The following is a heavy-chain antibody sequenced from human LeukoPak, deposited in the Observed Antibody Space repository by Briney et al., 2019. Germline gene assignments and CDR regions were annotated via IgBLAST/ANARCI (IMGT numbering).Heavy chain of an antibody. Sequence: GGSLRLSCAASGFTVSSNYMSWVRQAPGKGLEWVSVIYSGGATYYADSVKGRFTISRDNSKNTLYLQMKSLRAEDTAVYYCARGGYHAYYLDYWGQGSLVTVSS. CDR3: ARGGYHAYYLDY. D-gene: IGHD5-18*01. CDR1: GFTVSSNY. J-gene: IGHJ4*02. CDR2: IYSGGAT. V-gene: IGHV3-66*01.